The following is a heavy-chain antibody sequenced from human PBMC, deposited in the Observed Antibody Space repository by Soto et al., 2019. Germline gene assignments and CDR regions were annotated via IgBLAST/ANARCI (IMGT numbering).Heavy chain of an antibody. V-gene: IGHV3-30-3*01. D-gene: IGHD3-10*01. Sequence: GGSLRLSWGAAGCTCSSYAGRWVRQAPGKGLEWVAVISYDGSNKYYADSVKGRFTISRDNSKNTLYLQMNSLRAEDTAVYYCARDRVTMVRAYGMDVWGQGTTVPVSS. J-gene: IGHJ6*02. CDR1: GCTCSSYA. CDR2: ISYDGSNK. CDR3: ARDRVTMVRAYGMDV.